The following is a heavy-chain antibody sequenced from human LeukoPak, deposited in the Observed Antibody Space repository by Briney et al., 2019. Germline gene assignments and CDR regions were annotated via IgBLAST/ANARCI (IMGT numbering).Heavy chain of an antibody. J-gene: IGHJ3*01. CDR2: IYYSGST. Sequence: SETLSLTCTVSGGSISSYYRSWIRQPPGKGLEWIGYIYYSGSTYYNPSLKSRVTISVDTSKNQFSLKLGSVTAADTAVYYCARHSYDHLWGSTIRNTFNFWGQGSMVTVSS. V-gene: IGHV4-59*08. CDR1: GGSISSYY. CDR3: ARHSYDHLWGSTIRNTFNF. D-gene: IGHD3-16*01.